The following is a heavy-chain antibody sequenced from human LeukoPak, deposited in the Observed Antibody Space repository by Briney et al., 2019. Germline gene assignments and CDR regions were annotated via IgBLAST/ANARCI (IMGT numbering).Heavy chain of an antibody. Sequence: GGSLRLSCAASGFIFSNYAMYWVRQAPGKGLEWVSAISGRSDNTYYADSVKGRCTLSRDSSKNTLYLQMNSLRADDTAVYYCAKWGDYDVLTGYYVSDFWGQGTLVTVSS. CDR3: AKWGDYDVLTGYYVSDF. CDR2: ISGRSDNT. V-gene: IGHV3-23*01. J-gene: IGHJ4*02. CDR1: GFIFSNYA. D-gene: IGHD3-9*01.